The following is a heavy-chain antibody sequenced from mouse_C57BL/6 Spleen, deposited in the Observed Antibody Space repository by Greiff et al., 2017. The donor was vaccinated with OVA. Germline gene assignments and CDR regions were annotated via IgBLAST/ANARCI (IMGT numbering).Heavy chain of an antibody. CDR3: ARRGLYGNYNYYAMDY. CDR1: GYTFTSYW. D-gene: IGHD2-1*01. V-gene: IGHV1-50*01. CDR2: IDPSDSST. J-gene: IGHJ4*01. Sequence: QVQLQQPGAELVKPGASVKLSCKASGYTFTSYWMQWVKQRPGQGLEWIGEIDPSDSSTNYNQKFKGKATLTVDTSSSTAYMQLSSLTSEDSAVYYCARRGLYGNYNYYAMDYWGQGTSVTVSS.